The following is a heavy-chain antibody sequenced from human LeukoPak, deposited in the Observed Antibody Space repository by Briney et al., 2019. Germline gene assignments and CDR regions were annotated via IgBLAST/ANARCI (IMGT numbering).Heavy chain of an antibody. J-gene: IGHJ6*02. D-gene: IGHD4-17*01. V-gene: IGHV1-24*01. CDR1: GYTLTELS. CDR3: ARDSPYGPPPYGMDV. CDR2: FDPEDGET. Sequence: ASVKVSCKVSGYTLTELSMHWVRQAPGKGLEWMGGFDPEDGETIYAQKFQGRVTMTRDTSTSTVYMELSSLRSEDTAVYYCARDSPYGPPPYGMDVWGQGTTVTVSS.